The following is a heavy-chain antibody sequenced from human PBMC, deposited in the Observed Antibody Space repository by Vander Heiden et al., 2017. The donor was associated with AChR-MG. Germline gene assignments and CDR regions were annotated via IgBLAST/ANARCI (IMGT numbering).Heavy chain of an antibody. Sequence: EVQLVESGGGLVKPGGSLRLSFAAPRFTFSNAWMSWVRQAPGKGLEWVGRIKSKTDGGTTDYAAPVKGRFTISRDDSKNTLYLQMNSLKTEDTAVYYCGGESSSGYYSWGQGTLVTVSS. D-gene: IGHD3-22*01. J-gene: IGHJ4*02. CDR2: IKSKTDGGTT. V-gene: IGHV3-15*01. CDR1: RFTFSNAW. CDR3: GGESSSGYYS.